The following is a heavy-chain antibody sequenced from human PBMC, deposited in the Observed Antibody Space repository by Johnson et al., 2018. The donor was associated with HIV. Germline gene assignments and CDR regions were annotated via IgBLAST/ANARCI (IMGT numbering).Heavy chain of an antibody. CDR1: GFTVSSNS. Sequence: VQLVESGGGLIQSGGSLRLSCAASGFTVSSNSMSWVRQAPGKGLEWVSVIYSGGSTYYAASVKGRLTISRDNSKNTLYLQMNSLRAEDPAVYYCARLSVAGDAFDIWGQGTMVTVSS. CDR3: ARLSVAGDAFDI. V-gene: IGHV3-53*01. CDR2: IYSGGST. D-gene: IGHD6-19*01. J-gene: IGHJ3*02.